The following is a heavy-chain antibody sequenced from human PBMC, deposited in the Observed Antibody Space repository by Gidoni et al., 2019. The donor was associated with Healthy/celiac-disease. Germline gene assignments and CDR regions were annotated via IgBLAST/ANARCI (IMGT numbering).Heavy chain of an antibody. Sequence: EVQLVESGGGLMQHGGSRRLYCAAAGLTVSSNYMSWVRQAPGTGLEWVSVMYSGGSTYYAVSVTGRFTISRDNSKNTLYLQMTILGAEDTAVYYCARDRSLVLGGMDVWGQGTTVTVSS. J-gene: IGHJ6*02. V-gene: IGHV3-53*01. CDR3: ARDRSLVLGGMDV. CDR2: MYSGGST. D-gene: IGHD3-16*01. CDR1: GLTVSSNY.